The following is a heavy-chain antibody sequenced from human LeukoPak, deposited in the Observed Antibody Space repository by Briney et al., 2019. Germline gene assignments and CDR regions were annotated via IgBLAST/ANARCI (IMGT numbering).Heavy chain of an antibody. CDR3: ARWQGPNMFDP. Sequence: SETLFLTCNVSGGSISSGGYYWSWIRQHPGKGLEWIGYIYYSGSTYYNPSLKSRVTISVDTSKNQFSLKLSSVTAADTAVYYCARWQGPNMFDPWGQGTLVTVSS. J-gene: IGHJ5*02. V-gene: IGHV4-31*03. CDR1: GGSISSGGYY. CDR2: IYYSGST.